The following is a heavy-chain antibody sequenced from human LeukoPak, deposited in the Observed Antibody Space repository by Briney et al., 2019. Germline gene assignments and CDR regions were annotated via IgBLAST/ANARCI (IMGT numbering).Heavy chain of an antibody. Sequence: GGSLRLSCAASGFTFSSYAMSWVRQAPGKGLEWVSAISGGGGNTYYADSAKGRFTISRDSSKNTLYLQMNSLRAEDTAVYYCAKVGGAGTWYGNTWPFDYWGQGTLVTVSS. CDR2: ISGGGGNT. V-gene: IGHV3-23*01. CDR3: AKVGGAGTWYGNTWPFDY. D-gene: IGHD3-16*01. J-gene: IGHJ4*02. CDR1: GFTFSSYA.